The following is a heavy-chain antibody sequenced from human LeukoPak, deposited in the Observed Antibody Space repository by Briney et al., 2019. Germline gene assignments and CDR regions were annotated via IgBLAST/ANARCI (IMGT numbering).Heavy chain of an antibody. V-gene: IGHV3-7*01. CDR2: IKQDGSEK. Sequence: GGSLGLSCAASGFTFSSYWMSWVRQAPGKGLEWVANIKQDGSEKYYVDSVKGRFTISRDNSKNTLYLQMNSLRAEDTAVYYCANWGSSSGYRYYFDYWGQGTLVTVSS. D-gene: IGHD3-22*01. J-gene: IGHJ4*02. CDR1: GFTFSSYW. CDR3: ANWGSSSGYRYYFDY.